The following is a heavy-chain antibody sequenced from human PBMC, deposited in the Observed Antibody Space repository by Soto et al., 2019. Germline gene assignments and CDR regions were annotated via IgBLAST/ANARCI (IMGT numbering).Heavy chain of an antibody. CDR3: ARVGGVAARTFDY. Sequence: SETLSLTCTVSGGSISDFYWSWIRQPPGKGLEWIGYIYYSGSTDYNPSLKGRVTISVDTSKNQFSLKLRSVTAADTAVYYCARVGGVAARTFDYWGQGTLVTVSS. J-gene: IGHJ4*02. D-gene: IGHD6-6*01. CDR1: GGSISDFY. V-gene: IGHV4-59*01. CDR2: IYYSGST.